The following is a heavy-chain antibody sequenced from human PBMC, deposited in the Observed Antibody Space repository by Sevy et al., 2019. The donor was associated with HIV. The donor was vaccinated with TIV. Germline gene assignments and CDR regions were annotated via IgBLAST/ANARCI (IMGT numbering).Heavy chain of an antibody. CDR1: GFTFSDYY. V-gene: IGHV3-11*01. CDR2: ISGSDGAI. D-gene: IGHD4-17*01. CDR3: VRDHVKDGDLGDYYYFAMDV. J-gene: IGHJ6*02. Sequence: GGSLRLSCVASGFTFSDYYMSWIRQAPGKGLEWVSYISGSDGAIYYADSVKGRFTISRDNTKNSLYLQMTSLTAEDTAVYYCVRDHVKDGDLGDYYYFAMDVWGQGTTVTVSS.